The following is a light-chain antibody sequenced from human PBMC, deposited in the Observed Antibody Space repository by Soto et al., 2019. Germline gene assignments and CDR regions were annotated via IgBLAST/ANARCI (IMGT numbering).Light chain of an antibody. J-gene: IGKJ1*01. CDR2: EAA. Sequence: DIQMTQSPSTLSASVGDRVTITCRASHYSHNYLAWYQHKPGEAPKLLIYEAANLESGVPSRFSGSGTGTEFTLTISRLQTDDFATYYCQQSNNYPWTFGQGTRVEL. CDR3: QQSNNYPWT. V-gene: IGKV1-5*03. CDR1: HYSHNY.